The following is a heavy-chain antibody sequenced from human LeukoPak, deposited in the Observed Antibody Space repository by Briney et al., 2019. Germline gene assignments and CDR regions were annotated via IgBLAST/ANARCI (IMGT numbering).Heavy chain of an antibody. Sequence: ASVKVSCKASGYTFTSYDINWVRQATGQGLEWMGWMNPNSGNTGYAQKFQGRVTMTRNTSISTAYMELSSLRSGDTAVYYCARGSVAAADYAFDIWGQGTMVTVSS. CDR1: GYTFTSYD. D-gene: IGHD6-13*01. CDR2: MNPNSGNT. J-gene: IGHJ3*02. V-gene: IGHV1-8*01. CDR3: ARGSVAAADYAFDI.